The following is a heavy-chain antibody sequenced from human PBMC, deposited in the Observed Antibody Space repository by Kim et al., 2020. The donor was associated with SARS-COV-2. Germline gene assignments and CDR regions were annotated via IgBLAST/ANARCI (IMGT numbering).Heavy chain of an antibody. CDR1: GGSISSYY. CDR3: ARDYGGVVRGVIRSRGMDV. CDR2: IYYSGST. J-gene: IGHJ6*02. V-gene: IGHV4-59*13. D-gene: IGHD3-10*01. Sequence: SETLSLTCTVSGGSISSYYWSWIRQPPGKGLEWIGYIYYSGSTNYNPSLKSRVTISVDTSKNQFSLKLSSVTAADTAVYYCARDYGGVVRGVIRSRGMDVWGQRTTVTVSS.